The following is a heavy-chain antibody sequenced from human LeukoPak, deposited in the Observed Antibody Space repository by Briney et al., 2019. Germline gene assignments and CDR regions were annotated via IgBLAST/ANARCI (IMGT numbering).Heavy chain of an antibody. Sequence: SETLSLTCTVSGGSITNYYWTWVRQPPGKGPEWVWYVSYRGNTNYNPSLKSRVTISVDGSKNQFSLNLRSVTAADTAVYYCARESSSAAAFDVWGQGTMVTVSS. CDR3: ARESSSAAAFDV. CDR1: GGSITNYY. J-gene: IGHJ3*01. CDR2: VSYRGNT. V-gene: IGHV4-59*01. D-gene: IGHD6-19*01.